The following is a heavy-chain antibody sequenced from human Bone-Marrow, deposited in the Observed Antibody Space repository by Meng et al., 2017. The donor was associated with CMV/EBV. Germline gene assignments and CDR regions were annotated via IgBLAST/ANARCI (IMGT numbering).Heavy chain of an antibody. Sequence: GESLKISCAASGFTFSSYSMNWVRQAPGKGLEWVSYISSSGSTIYYADSVKGRFTISRDNAKNSLYLEMNSLRVEDTAVYYCARGRHYTGSAHIDDWGQGTLVTVSS. J-gene: IGHJ4*02. CDR3: ARGRHYTGSAHIDD. CDR1: GFTFSSYS. V-gene: IGHV3-48*04. D-gene: IGHD2-8*02. CDR2: ISSSGSTI.